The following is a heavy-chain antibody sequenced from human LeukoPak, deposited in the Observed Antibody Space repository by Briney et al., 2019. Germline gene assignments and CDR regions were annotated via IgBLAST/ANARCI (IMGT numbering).Heavy chain of an antibody. D-gene: IGHD5-12*01. V-gene: IGHV4-59*12. CDR2: IYYSGST. CDR1: GGSISSYY. CDR3: AREVGSLVATQYCFDY. Sequence: SETLSLTCTVSGGSISSYYWSWIRQPPGKGLEWIGYIYYSGSTNYNPSLKSRVTISVDTSKNQFSLKLSSVTAADTAVYYCAREVGSLVATQYCFDYWGQGTLVTVSS. J-gene: IGHJ4*02.